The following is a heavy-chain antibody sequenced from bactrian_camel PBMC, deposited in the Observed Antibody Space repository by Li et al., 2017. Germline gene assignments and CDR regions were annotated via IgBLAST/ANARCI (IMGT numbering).Heavy chain of an antibody. V-gene: IGHV3S40*01. Sequence: DVQLVESGGGLVQPGGSLRLSCAASGFTFSSYHMNWVRQAPGKGLECVSAINSGGGTTYYADSVKGRFTISRDNAKNTLYLQLNSLTTEDTALYYCTSNSDSVYDIDPYHMYWGQGTQVTVS. D-gene: IGHD4*01. CDR1: GFTFSSYH. CDR2: INSGGGTT. J-gene: IGHJ4*01. CDR3: TSNSDSVYDIDPYHMY.